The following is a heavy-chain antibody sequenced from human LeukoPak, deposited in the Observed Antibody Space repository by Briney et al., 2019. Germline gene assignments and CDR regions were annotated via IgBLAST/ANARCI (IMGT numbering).Heavy chain of an antibody. CDR3: AKDQRSYSSSWYDY. CDR2: ISGSGGST. V-gene: IGHV3-23*01. D-gene: IGHD6-13*01. J-gene: IGHJ4*02. CDR1: GFTFSSYA. Sequence: PGGSLRLSCAASGFTFSSYAMSWVRQAPGKGLEWVSAISGSGGSTYYADSVKGRFTISRDNSKNTLYLQMNSLRAEDTAVYYCAKDQRSYSSSWYDYWGQGTLVTVSS.